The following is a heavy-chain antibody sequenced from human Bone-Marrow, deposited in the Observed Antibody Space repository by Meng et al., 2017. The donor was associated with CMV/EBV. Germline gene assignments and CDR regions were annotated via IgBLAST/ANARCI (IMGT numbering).Heavy chain of an antibody. D-gene: IGHD4-17*01. V-gene: IGHV4-30-4*01. CDR2: IYYSGST. J-gene: IGHJ3*02. CDR1: GGSISSGDYY. Sequence: SETLSLTCTVSGGSISSGDYYWSWIRQPPGKGLEWIGYIYYSGSTYYNPSLKSRVTISVDTSKNQFSLKLSSVTAADTAVYYCARPDYGDKDAFDIWGQGTMVTVSS. CDR3: ARPDYGDKDAFDI.